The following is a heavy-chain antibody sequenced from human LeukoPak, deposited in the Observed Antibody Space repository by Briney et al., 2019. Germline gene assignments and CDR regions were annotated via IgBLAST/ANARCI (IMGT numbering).Heavy chain of an antibody. D-gene: IGHD3-3*01. CDR3: ASFLYYDFWSGYQIYYFDY. J-gene: IGHJ4*02. V-gene: IGHV4-59*08. CDR2: IYYTGST. Sequence: SETLSLTCTVSGGSISSYYWSWIRQPPGKGLEWIGFIYYTGSTNYNPSLKSRATISVDTSKNQFSLKLSSVTAADTAVYYCASFLYYDFWSGYQIYYFDYWGQGTLVTVSS. CDR1: GGSISSYY.